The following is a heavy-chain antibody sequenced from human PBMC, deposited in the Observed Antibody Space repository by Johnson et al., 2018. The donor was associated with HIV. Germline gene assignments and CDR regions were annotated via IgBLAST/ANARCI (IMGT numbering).Heavy chain of an antibody. CDR1: GLSFSNFG. Sequence: QVQLVESGGGVVQPGKSLTLSCVASGLSFSNFGIHWVRQAPGKGPEWVAVISFDGNLKKYADSVKGRFTISRDNSKNTLYLQMSSLRAEDTAVYYCARLEELLRAFDIWGQGTMVTVSS. J-gene: IGHJ3*02. CDR2: ISFDGNLK. D-gene: IGHD1-26*01. CDR3: ARLEELLRAFDI. V-gene: IGHV3-30*03.